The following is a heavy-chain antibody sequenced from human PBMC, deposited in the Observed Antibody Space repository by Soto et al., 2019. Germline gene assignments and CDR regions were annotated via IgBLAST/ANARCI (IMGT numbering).Heavy chain of an antibody. J-gene: IGHJ5*01. CDR2: ISYSGDRQ. Sequence: GGSLRLSCVASGFTFADYAMHWVRRIPGKGLEWVAVISYSGDRQYYAESVKGRFTISRDNSKKTLYLQMFSLPSEDSAVFYCARTPAAMITDRYNWFDSWGPGTQVTVSS. D-gene: IGHD3-16*01. CDR3: ARTPAAMITDRYNWFDS. CDR1: GFTFADYA. V-gene: IGHV3-30*01.